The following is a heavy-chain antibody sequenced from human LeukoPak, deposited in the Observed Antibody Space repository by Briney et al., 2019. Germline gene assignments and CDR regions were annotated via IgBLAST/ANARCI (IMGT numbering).Heavy chain of an antibody. V-gene: IGHV1-2*02. CDR1: GYTFTGYY. CDR2: INPNSGGT. J-gene: IGHJ4*02. Sequence: ASVKVSCKASGYTFTGYYMHWVRQAPGQGLEWMGWINPNSGGTNYAQKFQGRVTMTTDTSISTAYMELSRLRSDDTAVYYCAEGFYGDYPFDYWGQGTLVTVSS. CDR3: AEGFYGDYPFDY. D-gene: IGHD4-17*01.